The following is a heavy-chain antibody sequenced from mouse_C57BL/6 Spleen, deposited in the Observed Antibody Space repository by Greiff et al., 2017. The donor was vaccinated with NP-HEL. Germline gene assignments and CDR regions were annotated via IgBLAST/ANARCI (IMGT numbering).Heavy chain of an antibody. D-gene: IGHD1-1*01. Sequence: EVQVVESGGGLVKPGGSLKLSCAASGFTFSDYGMHWVRQAPEKGLEWVAYISSGSSTIYYADTVKGRFTISRDNAKNTLFLQMTSLRSEDTAMYYCARRALITTVVDAYWGQGTLVTVSA. CDR3: ARRALITTVVDAY. V-gene: IGHV5-17*01. J-gene: IGHJ3*01. CDR1: GFTFSDYG. CDR2: ISSGSSTI.